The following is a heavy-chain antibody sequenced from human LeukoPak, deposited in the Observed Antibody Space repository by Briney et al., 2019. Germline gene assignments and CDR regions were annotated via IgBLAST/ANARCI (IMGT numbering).Heavy chain of an antibody. Sequence: AGTLRLSCAASGFTFSSYGMHWVRQARGKGLEWVADIWYDGSNKYYAASVKGRFTISSDNSKNTLYLQMNRLTAEDSAVYYCARAFGWARSYYYMDVWGKGTTVTVSS. V-gene: IGHV3-33*01. D-gene: IGHD3-16*01. CDR2: IWYDGSNK. CDR3: ARAFGWARSYYYMDV. J-gene: IGHJ6*03. CDR1: GFTFSSYG.